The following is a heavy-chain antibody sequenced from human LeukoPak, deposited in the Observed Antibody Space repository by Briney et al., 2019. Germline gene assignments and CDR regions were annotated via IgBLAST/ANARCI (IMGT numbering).Heavy chain of an antibody. Sequence: SETLSLTCAVYGGSFSGYYWSWIRQPPGKGLEWIGEINHSGSTNYNPSLKSRVTISVDTSKNQFSLKLSSVTAADTAVYYCARREEYNSGWYPYWGQGTLVTVSS. CDR3: ARREEYNSGWYPY. J-gene: IGHJ4*02. D-gene: IGHD6-19*01. CDR1: GGSFSGYY. V-gene: IGHV4-34*01. CDR2: INHSGST.